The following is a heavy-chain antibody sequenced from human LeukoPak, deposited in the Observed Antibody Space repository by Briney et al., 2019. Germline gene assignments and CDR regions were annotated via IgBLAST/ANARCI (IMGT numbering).Heavy chain of an antibody. CDR3: ARDVRLSLVRYFDY. Sequence: SETLSLTCTVSGGSISSYYWSWIRQPPGKGLEWIEYIYYSGSTNYNPSLKSRVTISVDTSKNQFSLKLSSVTAADTAVYYCARDVRLSLVRYFDYWGQGTLVTVSS. V-gene: IGHV4-59*01. D-gene: IGHD6-13*01. J-gene: IGHJ4*02. CDR2: IYYSGST. CDR1: GGSISSYY.